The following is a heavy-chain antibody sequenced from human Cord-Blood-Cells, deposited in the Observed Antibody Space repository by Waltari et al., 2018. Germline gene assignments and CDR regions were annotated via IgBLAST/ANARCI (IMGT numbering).Heavy chain of an antibody. V-gene: IGHV4-39*01. CDR3: ARQNYSDFWGVYYWYSDL. D-gene: IGHD3-3*01. CDR2: IYYRGSP. J-gene: IGHJ2*01. CDR1: GGSISSSSSY. Sequence: QLQLQESGPGLVKPSETLSLPCTVPGGSISSSSSYWGWIRQPPGQGLGWIGCIYYRGSPSSNPSLRGRSPISVKTSRNQFSWKWGFVTAADTAGNYGARQNYSDFWGVYYWYSDLWGRGTRVTVSS.